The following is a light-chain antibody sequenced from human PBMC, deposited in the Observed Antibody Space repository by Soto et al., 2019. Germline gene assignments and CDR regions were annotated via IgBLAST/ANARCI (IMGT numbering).Light chain of an antibody. CDR1: QSVDSSY. Sequence: SPGTLSLSPGERATLFCRASQSVDSSYLAWYQQKPGQAPRLLIYAASSRAAGVPDRFGGSGSGTDFTLTISRLEPEDFAVYYCQQYGASFLTFGQGTRLEI. CDR2: AAS. J-gene: IGKJ5*01. CDR3: QQYGASFLT. V-gene: IGKV3-20*01.